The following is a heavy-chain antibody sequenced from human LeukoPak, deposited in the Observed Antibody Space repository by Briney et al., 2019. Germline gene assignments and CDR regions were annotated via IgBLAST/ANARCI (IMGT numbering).Heavy chain of an antibody. CDR2: NYTSGST. V-gene: IGHV4-61*02. CDR1: GGSISSGSYY. CDR3: STMYYDSSGYAFDI. D-gene: IGHD3-22*01. J-gene: IGHJ3*02. Sequence: SQTLSLTCTVSGGSISSGSYYWSWIRQPAGKGLEWIGRNYTSGSTNYNPSLKSRVTISVDTSKNQFSLKLSSVTAADTAVYYCSTMYYDSSGYAFDIWGQGTMVTVSS.